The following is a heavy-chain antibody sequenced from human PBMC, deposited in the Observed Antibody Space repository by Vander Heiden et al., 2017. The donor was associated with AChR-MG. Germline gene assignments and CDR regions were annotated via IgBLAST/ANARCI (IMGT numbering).Heavy chain of an antibody. Sequence: EVQLLESGGGLVQPGGSLRLSCAASGFTFSSYAISWVRQAPGKGLEWVSAISGSGGSTYYADSVKGRFTISRDNSKNTLYLQMNSLRAEDTAVYYCAKNTGESGYSYGYDYWGQGTLVTVSS. V-gene: IGHV3-23*01. CDR3: AKNTGESGYSYGYDY. CDR1: GFTFSSYA. D-gene: IGHD5-18*01. J-gene: IGHJ4*02. CDR2: ISGSGGST.